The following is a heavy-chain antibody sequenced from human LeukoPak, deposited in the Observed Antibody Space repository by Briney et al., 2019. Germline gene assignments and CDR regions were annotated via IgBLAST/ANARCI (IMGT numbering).Heavy chain of an antibody. CDR1: GGTFSSYA. V-gene: IGHV1-69*13. CDR3: ARGPASITIFLYMDV. Sequence: ASVKVSCKASGGTFSSYAISWVQQAPGQGLEWMGGIIPIFGTANYAQKFQGRVTITADESTSTAYMELSSLRSEDTAVYYCARGPASITIFLYMDVWGKGTTVTVSS. CDR2: IIPIFGTA. J-gene: IGHJ6*03. D-gene: IGHD3-3*01.